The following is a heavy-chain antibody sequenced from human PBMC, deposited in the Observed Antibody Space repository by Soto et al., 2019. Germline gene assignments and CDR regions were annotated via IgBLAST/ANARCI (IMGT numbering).Heavy chain of an antibody. J-gene: IGHJ5*02. CDR1: GYTFTGYY. V-gene: IGHV1-2*04. Sequence: GASVKVSCKASGYTFTGYYMHWVRQAPGQGLEWMGWINPNSGGTNYAQKFQGWVTMTRDTSISTAYMELSRLRSDDTAVYYCAREAYDSSGYHNNWFDPWGQGTLVTVSS. D-gene: IGHD3-22*01. CDR3: AREAYDSSGYHNNWFDP. CDR2: INPNSGGT.